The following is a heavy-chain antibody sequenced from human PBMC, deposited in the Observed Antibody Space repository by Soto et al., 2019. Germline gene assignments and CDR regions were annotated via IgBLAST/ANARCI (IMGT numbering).Heavy chain of an antibody. D-gene: IGHD2-15*01. J-gene: IGHJ6*02. CDR3: APLSVSLSGPYGIHV. Sequence: KSSETLSLTCSVSGYSVTSSDYYWAWIRHPPGKGLEWIGSMFYSGLTYYNPSLKSRVTLSVDTSKNQFSVRLNSVTAADTAVYYCAPLSVSLSGPYGIHVWGQGTTVTVSS. V-gene: IGHV4-39*01. CDR1: GYSVTSSDYY. CDR2: MFYSGLT.